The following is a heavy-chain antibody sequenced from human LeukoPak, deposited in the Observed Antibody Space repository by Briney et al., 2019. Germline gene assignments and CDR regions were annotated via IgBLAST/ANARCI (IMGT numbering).Heavy chain of an antibody. Sequence: SETLSLTCAVYGGSFSGYYWSWIRQPAGKGLEWIGRIYTSGSTNYNPSLKSRVTMSVDTSKNQFSLKLSSVTAADTAVYYCARGGPLYCSGGSCYSRPEGEYFDYWGQGTLVTVSS. CDR2: IYTSGST. V-gene: IGHV4-59*10. CDR3: ARGGPLYCSGGSCYSRPEGEYFDY. D-gene: IGHD2-15*01. CDR1: GGSFSGYY. J-gene: IGHJ4*02.